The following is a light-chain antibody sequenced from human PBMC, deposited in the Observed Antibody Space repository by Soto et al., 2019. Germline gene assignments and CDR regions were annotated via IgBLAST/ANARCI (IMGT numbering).Light chain of an antibody. CDR2: WAS. Sequence: DIVMTQSPDSLAVSLGERATINCKSSQSVLYSSNNKNYLAWYQQKPGQTPKLLIYWASTRESGVPDRFSGSGSETDFTLTISSMQDEDVAVYYCQQYYSTPYTFGQGTKLEIK. V-gene: IGKV4-1*01. CDR3: QQYYSTPYT. J-gene: IGKJ2*01. CDR1: QSVLYSSNNKNY.